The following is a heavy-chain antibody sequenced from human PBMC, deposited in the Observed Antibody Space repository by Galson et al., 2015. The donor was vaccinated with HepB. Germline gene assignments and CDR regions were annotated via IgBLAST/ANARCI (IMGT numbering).Heavy chain of an antibody. D-gene: IGHD1-1*01. V-gene: IGHV3-64*01. CDR2: ISSNGGST. Sequence: SLRLSCAASGFTFSSYAMHWVRQAPGKGLEYVSAISSNGGSTYYANSVKGRFTISRDNSKNTLYLQMGSLRAEDMAVYYCARDSVPSSWGTGTTFDYWGQGTLVTVSS. J-gene: IGHJ4*02. CDR1: GFTFSSYA. CDR3: ARDSVPSSWGTGTTFDY.